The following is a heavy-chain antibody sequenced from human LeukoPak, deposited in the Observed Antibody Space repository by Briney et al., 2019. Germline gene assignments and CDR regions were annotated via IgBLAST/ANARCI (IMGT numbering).Heavy chain of an antibody. J-gene: IGHJ4*02. CDR3: ARDAHYYDSSGITPFDY. D-gene: IGHD3-22*01. CDR1: GFTFSGYE. V-gene: IGHV3-48*03. Sequence: GGSLRLSCAASGFTFSGYEMNWVRQAPGEGLEWVSYISSSASTIYYADSVKGRFTISRDNAKNSLYLQMNSLRAEDTAVYYCARDAHYYDSSGITPFDYWGQGTLVTVSS. CDR2: ISSSASTI.